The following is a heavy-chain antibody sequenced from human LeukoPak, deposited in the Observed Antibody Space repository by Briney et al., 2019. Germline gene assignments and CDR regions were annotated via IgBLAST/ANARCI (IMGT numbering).Heavy chain of an antibody. CDR2: IYYSGST. CDR1: GGSISSSSYY. CDR3: ARPFQPGSFDR. D-gene: IGHD2-2*01. V-gene: IGHV4-39*07. J-gene: IGHJ2*01. Sequence: SETLSLTCTVSGGSISSSSYYWGWIRQPPGKGLEWIGSIYYSGSTYYNPSLKSRVTISVDTSKNQFSLKLTSVTAADTAVYFCARPFQPGSFDRWGRGTLVTVSS.